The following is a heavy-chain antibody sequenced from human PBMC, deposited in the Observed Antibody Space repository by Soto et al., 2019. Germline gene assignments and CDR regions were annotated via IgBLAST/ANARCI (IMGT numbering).Heavy chain of an antibody. D-gene: IGHD6-13*01. J-gene: IGHJ4*02. Sequence: QVQLVQSGAEVKKPGSSVKVSCKASGGTFSSYTISWVRQAPGQGLEWMGRIIPILGIANYAQKFQGRVTITADKSTSTAYMELSSLRSEDTAVYYCARDRRIAAAGTSFDYWGQGTLVTVSS. V-gene: IGHV1-69*08. CDR1: GGTFSSYT. CDR2: IIPILGIA. CDR3: ARDRRIAAAGTSFDY.